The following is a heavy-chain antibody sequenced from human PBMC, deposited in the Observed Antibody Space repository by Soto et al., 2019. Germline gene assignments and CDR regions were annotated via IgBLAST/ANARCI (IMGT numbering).Heavy chain of an antibody. Sequence: GASVKVSCKASGYTFTSYGISWVRQAPGQGLEWMGWISAYNGNTNYAQKLQGRVTLTTDTSTSTAYMELRSLRSDDTAVYYCARGPQRGWFGEGYYYYGMDVWGQGTTVTVSS. D-gene: IGHD3-10*01. V-gene: IGHV1-18*01. CDR1: GYTFTSYG. CDR3: ARGPQRGWFGEGYYYYGMDV. J-gene: IGHJ6*02. CDR2: ISAYNGNT.